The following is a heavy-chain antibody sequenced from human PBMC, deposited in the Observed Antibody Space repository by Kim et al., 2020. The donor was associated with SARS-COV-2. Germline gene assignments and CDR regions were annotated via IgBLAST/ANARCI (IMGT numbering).Heavy chain of an antibody. J-gene: IGHJ4*02. CDR1: GFTFSSYA. CDR2: ISYDGSNK. Sequence: GGSLRLSCAASGFTFSSYAMHWVRQAPGKGLEWVAVISYDGSNKYYADSVKGRFTISRDNSKNTLYLQMNSLRAEDTAVYYCARAIAYSSGPSRPSVNATNDYWGQGTLVTVSS. CDR3: ARAIAYSSGPSRPSVNATNDY. D-gene: IGHD6-19*01. V-gene: IGHV3-30-3*01.